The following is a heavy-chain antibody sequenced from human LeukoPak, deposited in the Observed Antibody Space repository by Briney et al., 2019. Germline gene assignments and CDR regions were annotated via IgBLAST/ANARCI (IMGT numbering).Heavy chain of an antibody. CDR2: IKQDGSEK. CDR1: GFTFSSYW. Sequence: PGGSLRLSCVASGFTFSSYWMSWVRQAPGKGLEWVANIKQDGSEKYYVDSVKGGFTISRDNAYNSLYLQMNSLRAEDTAVYYCASNLGMDVWGKGTTVTVSS. J-gene: IGHJ6*04. CDR3: ASNLGMDV. V-gene: IGHV3-7*03.